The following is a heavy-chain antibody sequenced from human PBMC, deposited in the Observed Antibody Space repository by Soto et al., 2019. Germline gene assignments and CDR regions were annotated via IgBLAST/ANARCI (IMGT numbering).Heavy chain of an antibody. CDR1: GFTFSSYS. Sequence: HPGGSLRLSCAASGFTFSSYSMNWVRQAPGKGLEWVSYISSSSSTIYYADSVKGRFTISRDNAKNSLYLQMNSLRDEDTAVYYCARAQVMEWFMGYYYGMDVWGQGTTVTVSS. V-gene: IGHV3-48*02. D-gene: IGHD3-3*01. CDR3: ARAQVMEWFMGYYYGMDV. J-gene: IGHJ6*02. CDR2: ISSSSSTI.